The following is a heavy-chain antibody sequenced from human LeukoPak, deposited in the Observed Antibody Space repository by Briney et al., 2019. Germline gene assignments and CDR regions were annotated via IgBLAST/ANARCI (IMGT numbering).Heavy chain of an antibody. CDR1: GDSISSYS. CDR3: ARGQGSGSSWAFDY. CDR2: IHYSEST. V-gene: IGHV4-59*01. Sequence: SETLSLTCSVSGDSISSYSWSWIRQPPGKGLEWIGYIHYSESTTYNPSLKNRVTISADPSKHQLSLSLSSVTAADTAVCYCARGQGSGSSWAFDYWGQETLVTVSS. D-gene: IGHD1-26*01. J-gene: IGHJ4*02.